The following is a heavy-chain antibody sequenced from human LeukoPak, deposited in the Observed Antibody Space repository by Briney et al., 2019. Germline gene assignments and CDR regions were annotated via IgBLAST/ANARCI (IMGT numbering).Heavy chain of an antibody. CDR2: ISYDGSNK. D-gene: IGHD5-24*01. V-gene: IGHV3-30*18. J-gene: IGHJ4*02. Sequence: RPGGSLRLSCAASGFTFSSYGMNWVRQAPGKGLEWVAVISYDGSNKYYADSVKGRFTISRDNSKNTLYLQMNSLRAEDTAVYYCAKSGYNRFDYWGQGTLVTVSS. CDR3: AKSGYNRFDY. CDR1: GFTFSSYG.